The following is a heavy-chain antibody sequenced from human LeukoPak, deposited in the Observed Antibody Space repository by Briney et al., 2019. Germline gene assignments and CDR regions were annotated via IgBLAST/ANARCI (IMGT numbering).Heavy chain of an antibody. V-gene: IGHV3-66*01. D-gene: IGHD2-2*01. CDR3: AREQVVVGRGYYGMDV. CDR2: MYSGGST. J-gene: IGHJ6*02. Sequence: GGSLRLSCAASGFTVSSNYMNWVRQAPGKGLEWVSVMYSGGSTFYGDSVKGRFTISRDNSMNTLYLQMNSLRVDDTAVYYCAREQVVVGRGYYGMDVWGQGPRSPSP. CDR1: GFTVSSNY.